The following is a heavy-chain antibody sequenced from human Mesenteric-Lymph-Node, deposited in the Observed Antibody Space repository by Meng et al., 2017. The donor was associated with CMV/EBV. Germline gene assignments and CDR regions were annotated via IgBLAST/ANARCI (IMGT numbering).Heavy chain of an antibody. CDR3: ASLVVVPADYYDYSMDV. Sequence: GESLKISCAASGFTFSDYYMTWIRQAPGKGLQWVSYISSSGYTIYYADSVKGRFTISRDNAKNSLYLQMNSLRAKDTAVYYCASLVVVPADYYDYSMDVWGQGTTVTVSS. J-gene: IGHJ6*02. CDR2: ISSSGYTI. V-gene: IGHV3-11*01. D-gene: IGHD2-2*01. CDR1: GFTFSDYY.